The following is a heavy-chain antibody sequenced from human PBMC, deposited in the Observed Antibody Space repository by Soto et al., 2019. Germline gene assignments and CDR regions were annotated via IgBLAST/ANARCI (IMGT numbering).Heavy chain of an antibody. V-gene: IGHV3-74*01. CDR3: ARGWVEGLSRQPPTDY. Sequence: GSLSLSYAASGVTFGSYWVHWVRQAPGKGLVWVSRIDSYGSATSQVDSVEGRFTISRDNAKNTLYLQMNSLRAEDTAVYYCARGWVEGLSRQPPTDYRAQGNLVTVSS. CDR2: IDSYGSAT. D-gene: IGHD3-3*01. CDR1: GVTFGSYW. J-gene: IGHJ4*02.